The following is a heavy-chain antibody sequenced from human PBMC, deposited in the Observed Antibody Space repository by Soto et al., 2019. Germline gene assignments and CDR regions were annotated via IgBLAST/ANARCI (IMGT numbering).Heavy chain of an antibody. CDR1: GFTFSNFA. Sequence: EGQLLESGGGLVQPGGSLRVSCAASGFTFSNFAMNWVRQAPGKGLEWVSGISASGASTTYADSVKGRFTISRDNSKNTLYLQMNSPRAEDTGVYYCAKESSASRVSYYYAMDVWGQGTTVTVSS. CDR3: AKESSASRVSYYYAMDV. V-gene: IGHV3-23*01. CDR2: ISASGAST. D-gene: IGHD3-10*01. J-gene: IGHJ6*02.